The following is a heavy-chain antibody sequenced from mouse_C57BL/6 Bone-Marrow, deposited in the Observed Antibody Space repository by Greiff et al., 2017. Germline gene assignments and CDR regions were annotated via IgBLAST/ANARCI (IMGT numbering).Heavy chain of an antibody. V-gene: IGHV1-82*01. D-gene: IGHD3-2*02. CDR3: ARPASAQATGYYCVY. J-gene: IGHJ2*01. CDR1: GYAFSSSW. Sequence: QVQLKQSGPELVKPGASVKISCKASGYAFSSSWMNWVKQRPGKGLAWIGRIYPGDGGTNYNGKFKGKAKLTADKSSSTAYMQLSSLTSEYSAVCSLARPASAQATGYYCVYWGQGTTLTVSS. CDR2: IYPGDGGT.